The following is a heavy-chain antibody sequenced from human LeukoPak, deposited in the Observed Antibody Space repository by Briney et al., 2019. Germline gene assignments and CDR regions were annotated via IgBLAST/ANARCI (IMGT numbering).Heavy chain of an antibody. V-gene: IGHV1-2*02. D-gene: IGHD5-18*01. Sequence: ASVKVSCKASGYTFTRYYMHWVRQAPGQGLAWMGWINPNSGGTNYAQKFQGRINMTRDTSISTAYMELSRLRSDDTAVYYCARFTPTCRYRYYFDYWGQGTLVTVS. CDR1: GYTFTRYY. CDR3: ARFTPTCRYRYYFDY. CDR2: INPNSGGT. J-gene: IGHJ4*02.